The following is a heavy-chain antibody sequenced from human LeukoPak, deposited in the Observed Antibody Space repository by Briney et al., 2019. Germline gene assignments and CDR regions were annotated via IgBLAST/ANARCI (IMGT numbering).Heavy chain of an antibody. Sequence: GGSLRLSCAASGFIFSDYYMSWIRQSPGKGLEWVSYISPNGTDIYSIDSVRGRFIISRANAKNSLYLQMNSLRAEDTAVYYCASGSSSVGYWGQGTLVTVSS. CDR1: GFIFSDYY. V-gene: IGHV3-11*01. D-gene: IGHD6-6*01. J-gene: IGHJ4*02. CDR2: ISPNGTDI. CDR3: ASGSSSVGY.